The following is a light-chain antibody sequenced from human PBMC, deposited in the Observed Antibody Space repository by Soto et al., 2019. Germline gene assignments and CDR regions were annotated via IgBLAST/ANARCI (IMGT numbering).Light chain of an antibody. CDR3: AAWDDSLNGVV. J-gene: IGLJ2*01. CDR2: NNN. Sequence: QSVLTQAPSASGTPGQRVTISCSGSSSNIGSDSVNWYQQLPGTAPKLLIYNNNQRPSGVPDRFSDSKSGTSASLAISGLQSEDEADYYCAAWDDSLNGVVFGGGTKVTVL. CDR1: SSNIGSDS. V-gene: IGLV1-44*01.